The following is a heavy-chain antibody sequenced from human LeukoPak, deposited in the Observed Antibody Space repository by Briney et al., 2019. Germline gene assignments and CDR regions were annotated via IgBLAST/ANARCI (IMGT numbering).Heavy chain of an antibody. D-gene: IGHD3-10*01. CDR3: APGSGSYYSSDFDY. CDR1: GFTFSSYS. V-gene: IGHV3-21*01. J-gene: IGHJ4*02. Sequence: GGSLRLSCAASGFTFSSYSMNWVRQAPGKGLEWVSSISSSSSYIYYADSVKGRFTISRDNAKNSLYLQMNSLRAEDTAVYYCAPGSGSYYSSDFDYWGQGTLVTVSS. CDR2: ISSSSSYI.